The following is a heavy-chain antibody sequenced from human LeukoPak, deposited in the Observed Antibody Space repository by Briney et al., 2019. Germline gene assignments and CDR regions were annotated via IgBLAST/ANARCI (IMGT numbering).Heavy chain of an antibody. D-gene: IGHD5-24*01. J-gene: IGHJ4*02. V-gene: IGHV1-2*06. CDR1: GYTFTGYY. CDR2: INPNSGGT. CDR3: ASLRDTDGY. Sequence: ASVTVSCKASGYTFTGYYMHWVRQPPRHGLKWMGRINPNSGGTNYAQKFQGRVTMTRDTSISTAYMELSRLRSDDTAVYYCASLRDTDGYWGQGTLVTVSS.